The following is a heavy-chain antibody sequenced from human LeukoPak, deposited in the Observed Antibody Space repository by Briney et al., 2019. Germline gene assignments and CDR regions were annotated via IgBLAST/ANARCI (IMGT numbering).Heavy chain of an antibody. J-gene: IGHJ4*02. D-gene: IGHD3-22*01. CDR3: ARDKEYYYDSSGWGYFDY. CDR2: ISSSSSYI. CDR1: GFTFSSYS. Sequence: GGSLRLSCAASGFTFSSYSMSWVRQAPGKGLEWVSSISSSSSYIYYADSVKGRFTISRDNAKNSLYLQMNSLRAEDTAVYYWARDKEYYYDSSGWGYFDYWGQGTLVSVSS. V-gene: IGHV3-21*01.